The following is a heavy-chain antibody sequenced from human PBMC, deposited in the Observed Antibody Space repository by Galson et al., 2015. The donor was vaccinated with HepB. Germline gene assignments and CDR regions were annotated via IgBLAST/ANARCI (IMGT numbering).Heavy chain of an antibody. CDR1: GYTFTSYY. CDR2: INPSGGST. J-gene: IGHJ6*02. CDR3: ARASRGQIDYYGSGSPNYGMDV. V-gene: IGHV1-46*03. D-gene: IGHD3-10*01. Sequence: SVKVSCKASGYTFTSYYMHWVRQAPGQGLEWMGIINPSGGSTSYAQKFQGRVTMTRDTSTSTVYMELSSLRSEDTAVYYCARASRGQIDYYGSGSPNYGMDVWGQGTTVTVSS.